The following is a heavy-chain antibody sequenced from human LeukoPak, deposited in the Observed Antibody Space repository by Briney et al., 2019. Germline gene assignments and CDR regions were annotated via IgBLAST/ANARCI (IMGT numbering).Heavy chain of an antibody. Sequence: PGGSLRLSCAASGFTFSGYPIHWVRQAPGKGLEWVAVISYDGTEKYYGDSVKGRFTISRDNSKNTLYLQMNSLRAEDTALYYCARDGHGVPLDYWGQGTLVTVSP. J-gene: IGHJ4*02. V-gene: IGHV3-30-3*01. CDR2: ISYDGTEK. D-gene: IGHD4-17*01. CDR1: GFTFSGYP. CDR3: ARDGHGVPLDY.